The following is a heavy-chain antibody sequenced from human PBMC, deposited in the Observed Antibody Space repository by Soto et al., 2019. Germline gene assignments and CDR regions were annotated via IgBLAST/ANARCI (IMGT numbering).Heavy chain of an antibody. CDR1: GFTFTSYG. J-gene: IGHJ4*02. CDR2: ISYDGGLQ. D-gene: IGHD5-18*01. CDR3: VSDRGYGHASVPYS. V-gene: IGHV3-30*03. Sequence: QAHLVESGGGVVQPGRSLRLSCAASGFTFTSYGMHWVRQAPGTRLEWVAVISYDGGLQHYADSVKGRFTISRDNSKNMVLLQMNSLRAKDTAVYYCVSDRGYGHASVPYSWGQGSLVSVSS.